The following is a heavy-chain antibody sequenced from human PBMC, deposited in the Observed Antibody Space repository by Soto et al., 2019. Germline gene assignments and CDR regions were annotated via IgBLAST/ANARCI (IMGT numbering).Heavy chain of an antibody. V-gene: IGHV4-31*03. CDR1: GGSISSGGYY. D-gene: IGHD3-10*01. Sequence: QVQLQESGPGLVKPSQTLSLTCTVSGGSISSGGYYWSWIRQHPGKGLEWIGYLYYSGSTYYNPSLKSRVTIAVDTSMNPSSLKLSAVPAADTAVYYCARDPSYGSGSYPYYYYGMDVWGQGTTVTVSS. J-gene: IGHJ6*02. CDR3: ARDPSYGSGSYPYYYYGMDV. CDR2: LYYSGST.